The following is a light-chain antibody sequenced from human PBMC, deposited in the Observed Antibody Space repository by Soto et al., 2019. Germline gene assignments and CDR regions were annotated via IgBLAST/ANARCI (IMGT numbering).Light chain of an antibody. CDR1: SPKIGAGYD. V-gene: IGLV1-40*01. J-gene: IGLJ1*01. CDR2: GNS. Sequence: QSVLTPPPPLSGAPGQRGTISCPWGSPKIGAGYDVHWYQQLPGTAPKLLIYGNSNRPSGVPDRFSGSKSGTSASLAITGLQAEDEADYYCQSYDSSLSGSVFGTGTKVTVL. CDR3: QSYDSSLSGSV.